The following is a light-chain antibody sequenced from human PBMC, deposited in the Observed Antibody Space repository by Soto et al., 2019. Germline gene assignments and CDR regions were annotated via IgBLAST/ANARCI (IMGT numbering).Light chain of an antibody. CDR3: AAWDDSLNAWV. V-gene: IGLV1-44*01. J-gene: IGLJ3*02. CDR1: RSNVGRNS. Sequence: QSAVTQPLSASQTPGQGVTISCSGTRSNVGRNSVSCYHHDPGTAPNLLIYSQDQRPSDVPYRLSGSRYGSSASLAISALQPEDEGFDYFAAWDDSLNAWVFGGGTKLTVL. CDR2: SQD.